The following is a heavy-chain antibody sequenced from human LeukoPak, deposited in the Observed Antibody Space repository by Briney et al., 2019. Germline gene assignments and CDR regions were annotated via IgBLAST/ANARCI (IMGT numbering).Heavy chain of an antibody. CDR2: IYSGGST. Sequence: PGGSLRLSCAASGFTVSSNYMSWVRQAPGKGLEWVSVIYSGGSTYYADSVKGRFTISRDNSKNTLYLQMSSLRAEDTAVYYCARAAYYYDSSGYYGPWNDWGQGTLVTVSS. D-gene: IGHD3-22*01. CDR1: GFTVSSNY. J-gene: IGHJ4*02. CDR3: ARAAYYYDSSGYYGPWND. V-gene: IGHV3-66*02.